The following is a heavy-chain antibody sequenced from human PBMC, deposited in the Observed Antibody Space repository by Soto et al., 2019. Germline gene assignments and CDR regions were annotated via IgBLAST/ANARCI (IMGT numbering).Heavy chain of an antibody. Sequence: GGSLRLSCAASGFTFSSYAMSWVRQAPGKGLEWVSAISGSGGSTYYADSVKGRFTISRDNSKNTLYLQMNSLRAEDTAVYYCAKERGYCSGGSCYPTSWVGAFDIWGQGTMVTVSS. J-gene: IGHJ3*02. CDR2: ISGSGGST. CDR1: GFTFSSYA. CDR3: AKERGYCSGGSCYPTSWVGAFDI. V-gene: IGHV3-23*01. D-gene: IGHD2-15*01.